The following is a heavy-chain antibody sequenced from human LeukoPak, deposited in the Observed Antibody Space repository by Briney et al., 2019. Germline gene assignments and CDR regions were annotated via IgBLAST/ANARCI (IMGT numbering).Heavy chain of an antibody. CDR1: GFTFSSYW. Sequence: GGSLRLSCAASGFTFSSYWMRWVRQAPGKGLVWVSRINIDGSTTRYADSVKGRFTISRDNAKNTLYLQMNSLRAENTAVYYCARAPRSGSYDYWGQGTLVTVSS. D-gene: IGHD1-26*01. CDR2: INIDGSTT. V-gene: IGHV3-74*01. J-gene: IGHJ4*02. CDR3: ARAPRSGSYDY.